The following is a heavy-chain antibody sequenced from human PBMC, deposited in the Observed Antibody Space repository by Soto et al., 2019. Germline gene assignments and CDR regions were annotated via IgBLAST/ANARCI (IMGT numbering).Heavy chain of an antibody. CDR2: IDPSDSYT. Sequence: GESLKISCKGSGYSFTSYWISWVRQMPGKGLEWMGRIDPSDSYTNYSPSFQGHVTISADKSISTAYLQWSSLKASDTAMYYCATRGYCSGGSCSDYYYYGMDVWGQGTTVTSP. V-gene: IGHV5-10-1*01. D-gene: IGHD2-15*01. J-gene: IGHJ6*02. CDR3: ATRGYCSGGSCSDYYYYGMDV. CDR1: GYSFTSYW.